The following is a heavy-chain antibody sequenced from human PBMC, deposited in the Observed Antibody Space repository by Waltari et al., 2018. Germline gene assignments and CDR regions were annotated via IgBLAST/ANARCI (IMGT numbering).Heavy chain of an antibody. D-gene: IGHD2-2*01. CDR2: IYYNERT. CDR1: GFPVRKNY. Sequence: EVQLVESGGGLIKPGGSLRLSCAAYGFPVRKNYGSWVGQAPGKGLGWVSTIYYNERTDYAASVKGRFTISRDTAKNTLFLQMNSLRAEDTAVYYCATRVVVPGVPGMADYWGQGTLVTVSS. CDR3: ATRVVVPGVPGMADY. J-gene: IGHJ4*02. V-gene: IGHV3-53*01.